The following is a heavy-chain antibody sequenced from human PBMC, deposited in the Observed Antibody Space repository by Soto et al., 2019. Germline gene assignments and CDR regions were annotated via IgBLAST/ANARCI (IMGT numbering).Heavy chain of an antibody. J-gene: IGHJ4*01. CDR3: ARYYDSSGYYFDY. CDR2: IYYSGST. Sequence: SETLSLTCTVSGGSISSYYWSWIRQPPGKGLEWIGYIYYSGSTNYNPSLKSRVTISVDTSKNQFSLKLSSVTAADTAVYYCARYYDSSGYYFDYWGHGTLVTVSS. V-gene: IGHV4-59*01. CDR1: GGSISSYY. D-gene: IGHD3-22*01.